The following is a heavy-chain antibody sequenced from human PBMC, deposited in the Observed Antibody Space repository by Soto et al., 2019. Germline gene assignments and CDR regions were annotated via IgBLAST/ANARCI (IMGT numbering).Heavy chain of an antibody. J-gene: IGHJ4*02. V-gene: IGHV3-23*01. CDR3: AKVSSSWYSGFFDL. Sequence: PGGSLRLSCTASGFTFNRNAMTWVRQAPGKGLEWVSGLSDSGSSTYYADSVKGRFTISRDNFMNTVYLQMNTLRVEDTAVYYCAKVSSSWYSGFFDLWGQGTLVTVSS. CDR1: GFTFNRNA. CDR2: LSDSGSST. D-gene: IGHD6-13*01.